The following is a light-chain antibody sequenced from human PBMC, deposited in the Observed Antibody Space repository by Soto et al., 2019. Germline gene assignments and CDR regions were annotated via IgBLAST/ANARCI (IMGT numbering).Light chain of an antibody. J-gene: IGKJ1*01. CDR2: GAS. V-gene: IGKV3-20*01. CDR1: QSVASRN. CDR3: QQYNNWWT. Sequence: EIVLTQSPGTLSLSPGERATLSCRASQSVASRNLAWYQQKSGQAPRLLIYGASSRAIHTPDRFSGSGSGTDFTLTISGLEPEDFAVYYCQQYNNWWTFGQGTKV.